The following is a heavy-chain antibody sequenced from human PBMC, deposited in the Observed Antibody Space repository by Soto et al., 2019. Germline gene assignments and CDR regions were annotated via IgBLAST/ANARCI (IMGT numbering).Heavy chain of an antibody. CDR2: INHSGSA. Sequence: QVQLQQSGAGLLKPSETLSLTCAVYSESFSGYIWTWIRQTPGKGLQWIGQINHSGSAYYNPSLKSRVTISVHTSNSQFSLELSSVTAADTAVSYCARGLITGSHYSGGWYYFDSWGQGTQVTVSS. CDR3: ARGLITGSHYSGGWYYFDS. V-gene: IGHV4-34*01. CDR1: SESFSGYI. J-gene: IGHJ4*02. D-gene: IGHD6-19*01.